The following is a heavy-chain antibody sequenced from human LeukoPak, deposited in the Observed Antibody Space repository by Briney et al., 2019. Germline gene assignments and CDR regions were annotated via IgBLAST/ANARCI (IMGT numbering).Heavy chain of an antibody. CDR1: GFTFSSDG. Sequence: PGGSLRLSCAASGFTFSSDGMSWVRQAPGKGLEWVAAISGSGGSTYYADSVKGRFTISRDNSKNTLYLQMNSLRAEDTAVYYCAKWGRVGCLDYWGQGTLVTVSS. CDR2: ISGSGGST. D-gene: IGHD1-26*01. J-gene: IGHJ4*02. V-gene: IGHV3-23*01. CDR3: AKWGRVGCLDY.